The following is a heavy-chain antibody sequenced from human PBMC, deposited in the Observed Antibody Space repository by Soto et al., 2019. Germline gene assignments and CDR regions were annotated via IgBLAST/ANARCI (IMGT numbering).Heavy chain of an antibody. CDR1: GFTFSSYS. V-gene: IGHV3-21*01. CDR2: ISSSSSYI. Sequence: KPXGSLRLSCSASGFTFSSYSMNWVRQAPGKGLEWVSSISSSSSYIYYADSVKGRFTISRDNAKNSLYLQMNSLRAEDTAVYYCAREDDPPYSSSSPFDIWGQGTMVTVSS. CDR3: AREDDPPYSSSSPFDI. J-gene: IGHJ3*02. D-gene: IGHD6-6*01.